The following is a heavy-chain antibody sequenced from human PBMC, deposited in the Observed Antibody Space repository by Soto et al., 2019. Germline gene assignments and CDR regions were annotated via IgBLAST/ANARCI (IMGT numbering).Heavy chain of an antibody. V-gene: IGHV4-30-4*01. Sequence: QVQLQESGPGLVKPSQTLSLTCTVSGGSISSGDYYWSWIRQPPGKGLEWIGYIYYSGSTYYNPSLKGRVTISVDTSNTQFSLKLSSVTAADTAVYYCARVGGFGATTIDYWGQGTLVTVSS. CDR2: IYYSGST. CDR3: ARVGGFGATTIDY. D-gene: IGHD3-10*01. J-gene: IGHJ4*02. CDR1: GGSISSGDYY.